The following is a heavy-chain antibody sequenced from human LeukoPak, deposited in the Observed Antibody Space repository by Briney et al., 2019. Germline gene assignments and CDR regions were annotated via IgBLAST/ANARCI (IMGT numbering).Heavy chain of an antibody. Sequence: SETLSLTCNVSGDSISSYYWCWIRQPPGEGLEWIGYIYTSGTTSYNPSLKSRVTISVDTSKNQFSLRLSSVTAADTAVYYCARVTFSSSWYSHDYWGQGTLVTVSS. CDR3: ARVTFSSSWYSHDY. V-gene: IGHV4-4*09. CDR1: GDSISSYY. D-gene: IGHD6-13*01. CDR2: IYTSGTT. J-gene: IGHJ4*02.